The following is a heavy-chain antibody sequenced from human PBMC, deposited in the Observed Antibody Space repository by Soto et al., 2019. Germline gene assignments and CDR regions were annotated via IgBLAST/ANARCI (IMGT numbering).Heavy chain of an antibody. V-gene: IGHV1-69*06. CDR3: ASGYCSGGSCYPFPDYFDY. CDR1: GGTFSSYA. D-gene: IGHD2-15*01. J-gene: IGHJ4*02. CDR2: IIPIFGTA. Sequence: QVPLVQSGAEVKKPGSSVKVSCKASGGTFSSYAISWVRQAPGQGLEWMGGIIPIFGTANYAQKFQGRVTITADKSTSTAYMELSSLRSEDTAVYYCASGYCSGGSCYPFPDYFDYWGQGTLVTVSS.